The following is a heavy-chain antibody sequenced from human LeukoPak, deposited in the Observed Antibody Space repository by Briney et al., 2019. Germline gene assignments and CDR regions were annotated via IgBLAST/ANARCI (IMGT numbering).Heavy chain of an antibody. V-gene: IGHV3-23*01. Sequence: PGGSLRLSCAASGFPFSTYAMSWVRQAPGKGLEWVSVVSGTGGRTYYADSVKGRFTISRDNSKNTLYLQMNSLRAEDTALYYCVKASSSSPQYNWFDAWGQGTLVTVSS. CDR3: VKASSSSPQYNWFDA. J-gene: IGHJ5*02. CDR2: VSGTGGRT. D-gene: IGHD6-6*01. CDR1: GFPFSTYA.